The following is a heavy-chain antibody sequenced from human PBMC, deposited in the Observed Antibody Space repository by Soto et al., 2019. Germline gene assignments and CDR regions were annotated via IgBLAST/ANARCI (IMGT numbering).Heavy chain of an antibody. V-gene: IGHV4-59*02. CDR1: SVSVATAQTA. Sequence: SETLYLTSPPPSVSVATAQTACRPERPGKGLEWIGYITHSSGTNYNPTLKSRVTISVDMSKRQFTLKVTSVTAADTAVYYCARATGYYTEQYFDYWGQGTLVTVSS. J-gene: IGHJ4*02. D-gene: IGHD3-3*01. CDR2: ITHSSGT. CDR3: ARATGYYTEQYFDY.